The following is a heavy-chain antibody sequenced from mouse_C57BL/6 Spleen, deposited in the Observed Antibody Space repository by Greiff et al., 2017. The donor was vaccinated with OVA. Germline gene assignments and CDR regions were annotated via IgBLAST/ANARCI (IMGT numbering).Heavy chain of an antibody. CDR3: ARDRLGMDY. Sequence: VQLKESGGGLVKPGGSLKLSCAASGFTFSSYAMSWVRQTPEKRLEWVATISDGGSYTYYPDNVKGRFTISRDNAKNNLYLQMSHLKSEDTAMYYCARDRLGMDYWGQGTSVTVSS. CDR2: ISDGGSYT. V-gene: IGHV5-4*01. D-gene: IGHD3-2*02. CDR1: GFTFSSYA. J-gene: IGHJ4*01.